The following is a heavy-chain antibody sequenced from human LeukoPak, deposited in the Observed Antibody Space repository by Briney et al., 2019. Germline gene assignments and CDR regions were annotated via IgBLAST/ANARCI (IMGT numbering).Heavy chain of an antibody. D-gene: IGHD2-2*02. CDR2: ISAYNGNT. CDR1: GYTFTSYG. V-gene: IGHV1-18*01. CDR3: ARDFSYCSSTSCYRSGSYYSGMDV. Sequence: ASVKVSCKASGYTFTSYGISWVRQAPGQGREGMGWISAYNGNTNYAQNLQGRVTMTTATSTSTAYMELRSLSSDDTAVYYCARDFSYCSSTSCYRSGSYYSGMDVWGQGTTVTVSS. J-gene: IGHJ6*02.